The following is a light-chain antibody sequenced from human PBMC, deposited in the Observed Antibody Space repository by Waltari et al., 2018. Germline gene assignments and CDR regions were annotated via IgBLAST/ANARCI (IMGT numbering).Light chain of an antibody. CDR2: AAS. Sequence: DIQMTQSPSSLSASVGDRVPITCRASQIISSYLNWYQQKPGTAPKLLIYAASSLQGGVPSRFSGSGSGTDFTLTISSLQPEDFATYYCQQSYSTPLTFGPGTKVEIK. J-gene: IGKJ3*01. V-gene: IGKV1-39*01. CDR1: QIISSY. CDR3: QQSYSTPLT.